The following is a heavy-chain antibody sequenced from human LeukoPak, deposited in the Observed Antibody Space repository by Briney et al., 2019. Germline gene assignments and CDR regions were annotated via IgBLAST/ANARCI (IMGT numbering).Heavy chain of an antibody. V-gene: IGHV4-39*01. CDR2: IYYSGST. CDR1: GGSISSSSYY. CDR3: ARLRGPRGPPYFDY. J-gene: IGHJ4*02. Sequence: PSETLSLTCTVSGGSISSSSYYWGWIRQPPGTGLEWLGSIYYSGSTYYNPSLKSRVTISVDTSKNQFSLKLSPVTAADTAVYYCARLRGPRGPPYFDYWGQGTLVTVSS.